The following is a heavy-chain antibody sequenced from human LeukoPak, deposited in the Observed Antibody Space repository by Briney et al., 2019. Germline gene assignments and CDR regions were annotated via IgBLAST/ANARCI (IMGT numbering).Heavy chain of an antibody. Sequence: SETLSLTCTVSGGSISSYYWSWIRQPPGKGLEWIGYIYYSGSTNYNPSLKSRVTISVDTSKNQFSLKLSSVTAADTAVYYCARDFKAYCGGDCDYWGQGTLVTVSS. CDR2: IYYSGST. J-gene: IGHJ4*02. CDR3: ARDFKAYCGGDCDY. D-gene: IGHD2-21*02. V-gene: IGHV4-59*12. CDR1: GGSISSYY.